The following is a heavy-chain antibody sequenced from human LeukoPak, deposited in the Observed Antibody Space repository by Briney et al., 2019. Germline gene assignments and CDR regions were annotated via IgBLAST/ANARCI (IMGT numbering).Heavy chain of an antibody. V-gene: IGHV5-51*01. J-gene: IGHJ3*02. CDR1: GYSFTSYW. CDR3: ARVVGPGYSYGDAFDI. Sequence: GESLKISCKGSGYSFTSYWIGWVRQMPGKGLEWMGIIYPGDSDTRYSPSFQGQVTISADKSISTAYLQWSSLKAADTAVYYCARVVGPGYSYGDAFDIWGQGTMVTVSS. CDR2: IYPGDSDT. D-gene: IGHD5-18*01.